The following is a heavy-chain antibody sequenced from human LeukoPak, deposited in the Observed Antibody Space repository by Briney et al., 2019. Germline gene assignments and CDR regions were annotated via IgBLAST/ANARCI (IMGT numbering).Heavy chain of an antibody. CDR2: IYYSGST. CDR1: GGSISSSSYY. CDR3: ARTLSDYYDSSAYAFDV. D-gene: IGHD3-22*01. J-gene: IGHJ3*01. V-gene: IGHV4-39*01. Sequence: KPSETLSLTCTVSGGSISSSSYYWGWIRQPPGKGLEWIGSIYYSGSTYYNPSLKSRVTKSVDTSKNQFSLKLSSVTAADTAVYYCARTLSDYYDSSAYAFDVWGRGTMVTVSS.